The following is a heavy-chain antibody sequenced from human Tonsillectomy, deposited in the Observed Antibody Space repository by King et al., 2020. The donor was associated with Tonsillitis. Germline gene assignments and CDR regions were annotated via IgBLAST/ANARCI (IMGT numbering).Heavy chain of an antibody. CDR1: GGSISDYY. CDR3: ARPLNPYWYFDL. CDR2: GYYSGST. Sequence: VQLQESGPGLVKPSETLFLTCTVSGGSISDYYWSWIRQPPGKGLEWIGFGYYSGSTNYNPSLKSRVTISVDTSKNQFSLKLSSVTAADTAVYYCARPLNPYWYFDLWGRGTLVTVSS. J-gene: IGHJ2*01. V-gene: IGHV4-59*08.